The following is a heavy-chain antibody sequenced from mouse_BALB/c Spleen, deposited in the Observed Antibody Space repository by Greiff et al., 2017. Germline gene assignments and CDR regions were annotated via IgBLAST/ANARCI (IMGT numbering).Heavy chain of an antibody. V-gene: IGHV5-17*02. Sequence: EVKLVESGGGLVQPGGSRKLSCAASGFTFSSFGMHWVRQAPEKGLEWVAYISSGSSTIYYADTVKGRFTISRDNPKNTLFLQMTSLRSEDTAMYYCARGGTNWYYAMDYWGQGTSVTVSS. D-gene: IGHD4-1*02. CDR1: GFTFSSFG. CDR2: ISSGSSTI. CDR3: ARGGTNWYYAMDY. J-gene: IGHJ4*01.